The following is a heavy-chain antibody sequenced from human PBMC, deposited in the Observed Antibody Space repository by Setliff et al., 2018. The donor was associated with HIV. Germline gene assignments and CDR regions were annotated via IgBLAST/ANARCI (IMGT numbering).Heavy chain of an antibody. CDR1: GGIFINSA. J-gene: IGHJ3*01. V-gene: IGHV1-69*13. CDR3: ATGRHYYDSSDYPANPFDV. CDR2: IIPIFNTG. Sequence: SVKVSCKASGGIFINSAFSWVRQAPGQGLEWMGSIIPIFNTGNYAQKFQNRVTITADESTSTTYMELSSLRSEDTAVYFCATGRHYYDSSDYPANPFDVWGQGTMVTVSS. D-gene: IGHD3-22*01.